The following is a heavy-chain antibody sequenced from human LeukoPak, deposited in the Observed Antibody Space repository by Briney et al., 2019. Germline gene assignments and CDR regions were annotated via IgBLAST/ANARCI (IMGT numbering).Heavy chain of an antibody. Sequence: QPGGSLRLSCAASGFTFSSYAMSWVRQAPGKGLEWVSAISGSGGSTYYADSVKGRFTISRDNARNTLYLQMNSLRAEDTAIYYCARNNWGIDYWGLGTLVTVSS. D-gene: IGHD1/OR15-1a*01. CDR3: ARNNWGIDY. CDR1: GFTFSSYA. J-gene: IGHJ4*01. V-gene: IGHV3-23*01. CDR2: ISGSGGST.